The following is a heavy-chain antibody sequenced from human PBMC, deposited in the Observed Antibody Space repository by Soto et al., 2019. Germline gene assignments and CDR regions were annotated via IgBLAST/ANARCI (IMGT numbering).Heavy chain of an antibody. J-gene: IGHJ4*02. D-gene: IGHD6-19*01. CDR2: ISAYNGTT. Sequence: ASVKVSCKASGYTFTNYGSSWVRQAPGQGLEWMGWISAYNGTTYYADSVKGRFTISRDNSKNTLYLQMNSLRAEDTAVYYCAREYSSAWKTFDYWGQGTLVTVSS. CDR1: GYTFTNYG. V-gene: IGHV1-18*01. CDR3: AREYSSAWKTFDY.